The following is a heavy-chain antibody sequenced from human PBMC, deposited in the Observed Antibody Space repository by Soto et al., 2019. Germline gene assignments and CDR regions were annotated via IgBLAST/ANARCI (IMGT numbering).Heavy chain of an antibody. V-gene: IGHV4-4*02. CDR3: ASSTFFPDSRGYHFKNLDS. CDR1: GGSISSSSC. Sequence: SETLSLTCAVSGGSISSSSCWSCVRQPPGKGLEWIGEIYHSGSTNYNPSLKSRVTISVDKSKNQFSLKLTSVTAADTAMYYCASSTFFPDSRGYHFKNLDSWGQGTLVTVSS. J-gene: IGHJ5*01. CDR2: IYHSGST. D-gene: IGHD3-22*01.